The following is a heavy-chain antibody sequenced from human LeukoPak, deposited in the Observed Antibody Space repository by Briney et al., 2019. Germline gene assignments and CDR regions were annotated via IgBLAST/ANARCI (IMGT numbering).Heavy chain of an antibody. V-gene: IGHV3-30*02. J-gene: IGHJ6*03. CDR2: IRYDGSNK. CDR1: GFTFSSYG. D-gene: IGHD6-13*01. Sequence: AGGSLRLSCAASGFTFSSYGIHWVRQAPGKGLEWVAFIRYDGSNKYHADSVKGRFTISRDNSKNTLYVQMNSLRAEDTAVYYCAKEGYSRGYYSYYYMDVWGKGTTVIVSS. CDR3: AKEGYSRGYYSYYYMDV.